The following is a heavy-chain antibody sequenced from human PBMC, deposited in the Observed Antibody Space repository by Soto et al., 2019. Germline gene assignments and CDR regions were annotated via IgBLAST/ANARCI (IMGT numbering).Heavy chain of an antibody. D-gene: IGHD3-10*01. CDR1: GFTFSSYG. CDR2: IWYDGSNK. V-gene: IGHV3-33*01. J-gene: IGHJ4*02. CDR3: ARDDPMVRGAEYYFDY. Sequence: QVQLVESGGGVVQPGRSLRLSCAASGFTFSSYGMHWVRQAPGKGLEWVAVIWYDGSNKYYADSVKGRFTISRDNSKNTLYLQMNSLRAEDTAVYYCARDDPMVRGAEYYFDYWGQGTLVTVSS.